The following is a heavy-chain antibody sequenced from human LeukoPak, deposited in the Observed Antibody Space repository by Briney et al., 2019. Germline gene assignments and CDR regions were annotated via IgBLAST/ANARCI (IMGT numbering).Heavy chain of an antibody. J-gene: IGHJ4*02. CDR2: TYYRSKWYN. CDR3: ARELLGAYYFDY. CDR1: GDSVSSNSAA. V-gene: IGHV6-1*01. D-gene: IGHD7-27*01. Sequence: SQTLSLTYAISGDSVSSNSAAWNWLGQSPSRGLEWLGRTYYRSKWYNDYAVSVKSRITINPHTSKNQFSLQLNSVTPEDTAVYYCARELLGAYYFDYWGQGTLVTVSS.